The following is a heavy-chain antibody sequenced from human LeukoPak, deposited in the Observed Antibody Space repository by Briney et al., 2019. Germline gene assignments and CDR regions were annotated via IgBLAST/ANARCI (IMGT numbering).Heavy chain of an antibody. CDR1: GGSFSGYY. CDR3: ARARSRLYYFDY. J-gene: IGHJ4*02. CDR2: INHSGST. Sequence: SETLSLTCAVYGGSFSGYYWSWIRQPPGKGLEWIGEINHSGSTNYNPSLKSRVTISVDTSKNQFSLKLSSATAADTAVYYCARARSRLYYFDYWGQGKLVTVSS. D-gene: IGHD5-12*01. V-gene: IGHV4-34*01.